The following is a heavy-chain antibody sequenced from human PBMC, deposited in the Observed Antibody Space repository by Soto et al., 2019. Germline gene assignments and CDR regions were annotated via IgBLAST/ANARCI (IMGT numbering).Heavy chain of an antibody. CDR3: ATDRVGATWSRYYYYGMDV. CDR2: ISTDNGKT. Sequence: ASVKVSCKASGYTFTSYAMHWVRQAPGQGLEWMGWISTDNGKTNYAQKFQGRVTMATDTSTDTAHMELRSLRSEDTAVYYCATDRVGATWSRYYYYGMDVWGQGTTDTVSS. V-gene: IGHV1-3*04. D-gene: IGHD1-26*01. CDR1: GYTFTSYA. J-gene: IGHJ6*02.